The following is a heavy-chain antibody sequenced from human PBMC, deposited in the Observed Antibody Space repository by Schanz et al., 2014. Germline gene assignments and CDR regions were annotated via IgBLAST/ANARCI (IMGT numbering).Heavy chain of an antibody. CDR3: ARVRYCSGGRCYQDNWFDP. CDR2: IIPIHGIV. V-gene: IGHV1-69*04. D-gene: IGHD2-15*01. J-gene: IGHJ5*02. CDR1: GYAFTTYG. Sequence: QVQLVQSGAEVKKPGASVRVSCKVSGYAFTTYGISWVRQAPGQGLEWMGRIIPIHGIVNYAQRFQDRVRITADKSTSTAYMELSSLRSDDTAVYYCARVRYCSGGRCYQDNWFDPWGQGTLVTVSS.